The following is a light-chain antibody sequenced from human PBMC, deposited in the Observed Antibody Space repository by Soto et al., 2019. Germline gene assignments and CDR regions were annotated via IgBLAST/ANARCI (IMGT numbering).Light chain of an antibody. CDR2: DNH. J-gene: IGLJ1*01. CDR3: GAWDNNLSAGV. CDR1: ASNIGSNS. V-gene: IGLV1-51*01. Sequence: QSALTQPASVSAAPGQKVTISCSGSASNIGSNSLSWYRQFPGSSPMLVIYDNHKRPSGISARFSASKSDTSATLVITGLRTGDEADYYCGAWDNNLSAGVFGSGTKLTVL.